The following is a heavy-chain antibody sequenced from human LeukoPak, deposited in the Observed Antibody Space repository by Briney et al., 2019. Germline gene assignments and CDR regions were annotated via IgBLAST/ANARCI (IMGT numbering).Heavy chain of an antibody. CDR2: IYYSGST. Sequence: SETLSLTCTVSGGSICSSSYYWGWIRQPPGKGLEWIGSIYYSGSTYHNPSLKSRVTISVDTSKNQFSLKLTSVTAADTAVYFCARLRYNWNDADYWGQGTLVTVSS. CDR1: GGSICSSSYY. D-gene: IGHD1-20*01. V-gene: IGHV4-39*01. CDR3: ARLRYNWNDADY. J-gene: IGHJ4*02.